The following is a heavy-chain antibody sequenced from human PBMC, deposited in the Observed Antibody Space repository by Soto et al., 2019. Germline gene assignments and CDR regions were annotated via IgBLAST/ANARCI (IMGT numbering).Heavy chain of an antibody. Sequence: QPGGSLRLSCAPSGFAVEDNFVGWARQASGKGMEWVSIIFSAGVTYYADSVKGRFTISKDISKNTLTLQMSSLRADDTAVYFCAGAGNYNYAFKFWGLGTPVTVSS. J-gene: IGHJ4*02. D-gene: IGHD3-9*01. CDR2: IFSAGVT. V-gene: IGHV3-53*01. CDR1: GFAVEDNF. CDR3: AGAGNYNYAFKF.